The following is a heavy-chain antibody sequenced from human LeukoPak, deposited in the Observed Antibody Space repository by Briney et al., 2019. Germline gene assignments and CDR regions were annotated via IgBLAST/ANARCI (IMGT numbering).Heavy chain of an antibody. J-gene: IGHJ4*02. V-gene: IGHV3-48*04. D-gene: IGHD6-19*01. CDR2: ISSSGSTI. CDR1: GFSFSGYG. Sequence: GGSLRLSCAASGFSFSGYGMHWVRQAPGKGLEWVSYISSSGSTIYYADSVKGRFTISRDNAKNSLYLQMNSLRAEDTAVYYCARDGPYSGYYFDYWGQGTLVTVSS. CDR3: ARDGPYSGYYFDY.